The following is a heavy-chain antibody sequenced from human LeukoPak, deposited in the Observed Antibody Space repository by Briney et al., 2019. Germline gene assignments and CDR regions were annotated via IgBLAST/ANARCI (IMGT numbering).Heavy chain of an antibody. CDR3: ATTSWFTNFAFDY. CDR2: IYPGDSDT. CDR1: GYTFTNYW. V-gene: IGHV5-51*01. Sequence: GESLKISCMGSGYTFTNYWIGWVRQLPGKGLEWMGIIYPGDSDTRYSPSFQGQVTISADKSINTAYLQWRSLKASDSAMYYCATTSWFTNFAFDYWGLGTLVTVPS. D-gene: IGHD3-10*01. J-gene: IGHJ4*02.